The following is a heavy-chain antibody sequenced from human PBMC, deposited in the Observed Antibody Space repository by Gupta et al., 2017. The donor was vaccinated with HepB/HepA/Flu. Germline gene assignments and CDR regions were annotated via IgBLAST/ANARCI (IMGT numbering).Heavy chain of an antibody. CDR2: VYHTGNT. CDR1: NSSISTYY. J-gene: IGHJ2*01. D-gene: IGHD1-26*01. V-gene: IGHV4-59*08. CDR3: ARRTGRYFRENWYFDL. Sequence: QVQLQESGPGLVKPSETLSLTCSVSNSSISTYYWSWIRQPPGGGLEWIGDVYHTGNTNYNPSLKSRLTILVDTSKDQFSLKLSSVTAADTAVYYCARRTGRYFRENWYFDLWGRGTRVSVSS.